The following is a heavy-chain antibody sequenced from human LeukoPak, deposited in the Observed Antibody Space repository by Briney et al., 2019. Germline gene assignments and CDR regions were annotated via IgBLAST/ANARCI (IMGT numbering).Heavy chain of an antibody. CDR1: GFTFSSYG. V-gene: IGHV3-33*01. Sequence: GALRLSCVASGFTFSSYGMHWVRQAPGKGLEWVAVIWYDGTNKYYADSVKGRFTISRDTSKNTLYLQMNSLRAEDTAVYYCATSHDFGDYYFNYWGQGTLVTVSS. CDR2: IWYDGTNK. CDR3: ATSHDFGDYYFNY. J-gene: IGHJ4*02. D-gene: IGHD4-17*01.